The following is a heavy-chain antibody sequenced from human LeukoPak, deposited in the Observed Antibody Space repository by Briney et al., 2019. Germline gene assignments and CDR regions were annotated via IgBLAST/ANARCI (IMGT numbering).Heavy chain of an antibody. Sequence: PSETLSLTCTVSGDSMSSFYWSWIRQPPGKGLEWIGYIYYSGSTNYNPSLKSRVTISIDTSKNQFSLKLSSVTAADTAVYYCARLSYYYFHMDVWGEGTTVTISS. CDR1: GDSMSSFY. J-gene: IGHJ6*03. CDR3: ARLSYYYFHMDV. D-gene: IGHD2/OR15-2a*01. V-gene: IGHV4-59*12. CDR2: IYYSGST.